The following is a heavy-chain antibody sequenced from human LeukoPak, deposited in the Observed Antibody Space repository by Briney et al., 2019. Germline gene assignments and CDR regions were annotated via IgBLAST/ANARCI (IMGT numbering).Heavy chain of an antibody. J-gene: IGHJ4*02. Sequence: GGSLRLSCAASDTYWMHWVRQAPGKGLVWVSHINSDGSWTGYADSVKGRFTISKGNAKNTVPLQMNNLRAEDTAVYYCVTFYETYWGRGTLVTVSS. CDR1: DTYW. V-gene: IGHV3-74*01. CDR2: INSDGSWT. D-gene: IGHD2/OR15-2a*01. CDR3: VTFYETY.